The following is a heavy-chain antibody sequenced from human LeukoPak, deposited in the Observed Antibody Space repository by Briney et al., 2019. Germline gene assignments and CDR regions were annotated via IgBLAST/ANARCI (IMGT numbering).Heavy chain of an antibody. Sequence: ASVKVSRKASGYTFTSYGISWVRQAPGQGREWMGWISAYNGNTNYAQKLQGRVTMTTDTSTSTAYMELRSLRSDDTAVYYCGWSLVVVVLSGLDIWGQGTMVTVSS. CDR1: GYTFTSYG. CDR2: ISAYNGNT. V-gene: IGHV1-18*01. CDR3: GWSLVVVVLSGLDI. D-gene: IGHD2-15*01. J-gene: IGHJ3*02.